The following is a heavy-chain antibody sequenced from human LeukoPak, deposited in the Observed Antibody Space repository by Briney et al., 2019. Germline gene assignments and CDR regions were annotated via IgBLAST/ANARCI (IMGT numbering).Heavy chain of an antibody. J-gene: IGHJ4*02. CDR3: AAAPNENFFDF. Sequence: GGSLRLSSSASGLSFRSYWMSWVRQAPGVGLEWVANINEDGSASDYGVSVKGRFHISRDNAKNSLYLQMNSLRAEDTAVYFCAAAPNENFFDFWGQGTLVTVSS. CDR2: INEDGSAS. CDR1: GLSFRSYW. D-gene: IGHD2-15*01. V-gene: IGHV3-7*01.